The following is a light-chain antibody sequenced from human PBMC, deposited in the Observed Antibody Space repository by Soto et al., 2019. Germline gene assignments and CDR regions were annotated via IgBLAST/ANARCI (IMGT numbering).Light chain of an antibody. J-gene: IGKJ1*01. CDR3: QQYNSYSLT. CDR1: QSISSW. V-gene: IGKV1-5*03. CDR2: KAS. Sequence: DSQMISFLSALSTSVGDRVTINCRASQSISSWLAWYQQKPGKAPKLLIYKASSLESGVPSRFSGSGSGTEFTLTISSLQPDDFATYYCQQYNSYSLTFGQGTKVDIK.